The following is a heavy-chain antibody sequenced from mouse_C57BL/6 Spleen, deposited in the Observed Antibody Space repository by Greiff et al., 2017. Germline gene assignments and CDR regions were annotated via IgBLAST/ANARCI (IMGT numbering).Heavy chain of an antibody. CDR3: ARCDGYYYFDY. D-gene: IGHD2-3*01. Sequence: QVQLQQSGAELVRPGTSVKMSCKASGYTFTNYWIGWAKQRPGHGLEWIGDIYPGGGSTNYNEQFKGKATLTADKSSSTAYMQFSSLTSEDSAIYYCARCDGYYYFDYWGQGTTLTVSS. CDR1: GYTFTNYW. J-gene: IGHJ2*01. CDR2: IYPGGGST. V-gene: IGHV1-63*01.